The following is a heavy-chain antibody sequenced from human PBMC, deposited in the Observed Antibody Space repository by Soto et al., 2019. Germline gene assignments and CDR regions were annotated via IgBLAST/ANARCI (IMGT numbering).Heavy chain of an antibody. Sequence: LSLTCAVYGGSFSGYYWSWIRQPPGKGLEWIGEINHSGSTNYNPSLKSRVTISVDTSKNQFSLKLSSVTAADTAVYYCARGSRDYDFWSGYYTSYYYYYGMDVWGQGTTVTVSS. J-gene: IGHJ6*02. CDR3: ARGSRDYDFWSGYYTSYYYYYGMDV. V-gene: IGHV4-34*01. D-gene: IGHD3-3*01. CDR2: INHSGST. CDR1: GGSFSGYY.